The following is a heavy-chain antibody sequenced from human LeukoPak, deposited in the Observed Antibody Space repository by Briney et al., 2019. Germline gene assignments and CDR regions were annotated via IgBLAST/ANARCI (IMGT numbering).Heavy chain of an antibody. Sequence: PGGSLRLSCAASGFTFSSYAMHWVRQAPGKGLEWVAVISYDGSNKYYADSVKGRFTISRDNSKNTLYLQMNSLRAEDTAVYYCARGDYYYYYMDVWGKGTTATVSS. CDR2: ISYDGSNK. CDR1: GFTFSSYA. J-gene: IGHJ6*03. CDR3: ARGDYYYYYMDV. V-gene: IGHV3-30*01.